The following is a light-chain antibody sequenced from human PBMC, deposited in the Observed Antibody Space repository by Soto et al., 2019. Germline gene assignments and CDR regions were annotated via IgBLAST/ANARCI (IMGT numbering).Light chain of an antibody. Sequence: DIVMTQSPLSLPVIPGEPASISCSSSQSLLDSNGNNHLNWYLQKPGQSPQVLIYLGSNRAFGVPDRFSGRGSGTDFTLKISRVEAEDVGVYYCMQALQTPLTFGQGTRLEIK. CDR1: QSLLDSNGNNH. V-gene: IGKV2-28*01. CDR2: LGS. CDR3: MQALQTPLT. J-gene: IGKJ5*01.